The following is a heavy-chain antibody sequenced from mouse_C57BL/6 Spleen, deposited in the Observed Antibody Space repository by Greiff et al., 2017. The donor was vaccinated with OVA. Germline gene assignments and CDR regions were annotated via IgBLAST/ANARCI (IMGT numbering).Heavy chain of an antibody. D-gene: IGHD1-1*01. Sequence: EVQLQQSVAELVRPGASVKLSCTASGFNIKNTYMHWVKQRPEQGLEWIGRIDPANGNTKYAPKFQGKATITADTSSNTAYLQLSSLTSEDTAIYYCASDITTVVVPFDYWGQGTTLTVSS. CDR1: GFNIKNTY. V-gene: IGHV14-3*01. J-gene: IGHJ2*01. CDR3: ASDITTVVVPFDY. CDR2: IDPANGNT.